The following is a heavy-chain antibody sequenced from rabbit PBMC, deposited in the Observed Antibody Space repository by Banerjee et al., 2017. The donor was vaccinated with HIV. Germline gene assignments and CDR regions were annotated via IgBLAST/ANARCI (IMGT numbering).Heavy chain of an antibody. CDR3: ARGTYGYAGYAPNL. CDR1: GSDISSDY. J-gene: IGHJ4*01. D-gene: IGHD6-1*01. V-gene: IGHV1S40*01. Sequence: QSLEESGGDLVKPGASLTLTCTASGSDISSDYMCWVRQAPGKGLEWIACIDVGSSDNTYYASWAKGRFTISKTSSTTVTLQMTSLTAADTATYFCARGTYGYAGYAPNLWGPGTLVTVS. CDR2: IDVGSSDNT.